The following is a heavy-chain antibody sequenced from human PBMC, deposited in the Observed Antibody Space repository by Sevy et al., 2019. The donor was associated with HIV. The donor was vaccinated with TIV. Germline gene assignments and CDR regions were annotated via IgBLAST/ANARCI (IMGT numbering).Heavy chain of an antibody. J-gene: IGHJ5*02. Sequence: SETLSLTCTVSGGSISSGSYYWSWIRQPAGKGLEWIGRIYTSGSTNYNPSLKSRVTISVDTSKNQFSRKLSSVTAADTGVYYCAREGSTWAGWFDPWGQGTLVTVSS. D-gene: IGHD2-2*01. V-gene: IGHV4-61*02. CDR1: GGSISSGSYY. CDR3: AREGSTWAGWFDP. CDR2: IYTSGST.